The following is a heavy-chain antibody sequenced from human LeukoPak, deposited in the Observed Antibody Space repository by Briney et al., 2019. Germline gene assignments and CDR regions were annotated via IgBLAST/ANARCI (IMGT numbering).Heavy chain of an antibody. Sequence: RGSLRLSCAASGFTFSGYGINWVRLAPGKGLEWVSMISNGNTEHYADSVKCRFTVSRDNARNSAYLQMNSLRDEDTAMYYCARDYGYCRGTTCYASFDYWGHGTLVTVSS. CDR2: ISNGNTE. D-gene: IGHD2-2*01. CDR3: ARDYGYCRGTTCYASFDY. CDR1: GFTFSGYG. J-gene: IGHJ4*01. V-gene: IGHV3-48*02.